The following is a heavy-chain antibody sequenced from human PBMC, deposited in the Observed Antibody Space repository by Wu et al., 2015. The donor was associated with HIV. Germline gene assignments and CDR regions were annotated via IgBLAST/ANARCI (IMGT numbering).Heavy chain of an antibody. CDR1: GYSISSGYY. J-gene: IGHJ4*02. CDR2: IYHSGST. Sequence: QVQLQESGPGLVKPSETLSLTCTVSGYSISSGYYWGWIRQPPGKGLEWIGSIYHSGSTYYNPSLKSRVTISVDTSKNQFSLKLSSVTAADTAVYYCAREGAVAVAGPFDYWGQGTLVTVSS. D-gene: IGHD6-19*01. V-gene: IGHV4-38-2*02. CDR3: AREGAVAVAGPFDY.